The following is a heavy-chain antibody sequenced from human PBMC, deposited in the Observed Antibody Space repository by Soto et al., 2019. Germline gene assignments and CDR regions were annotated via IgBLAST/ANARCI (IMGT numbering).Heavy chain of an antibody. Sequence: PGESLKISCKGSGYSFTSYWIGWVRQMPGKGLEWMGIICPGDSDTRYSPSFQGQVTISADKSISTAHLQWSSLKASDTAMYYCARRLGYCSSTSCLNYYYYYGMDVWGQGTTVTVSS. D-gene: IGHD2-2*03. V-gene: IGHV5-51*01. J-gene: IGHJ6*02. CDR2: ICPGDSDT. CDR3: ARRLGYCSSTSCLNYYYYYGMDV. CDR1: GYSFTSYW.